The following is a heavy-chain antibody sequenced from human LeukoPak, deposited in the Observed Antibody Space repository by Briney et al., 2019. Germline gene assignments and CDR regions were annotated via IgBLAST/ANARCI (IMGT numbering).Heavy chain of an antibody. V-gene: IGHV1-2*06. CDR3: ARPFNSGSYYPTLRY. CDR2: INPNSGGT. D-gene: IGHD1-26*01. Sequence: ASVKVSCKASGYTFTGYYMHWVRQAPGQGLEWMGRINPNSGGTNYARKFQGRVTMTRDTSISTAYMELSRLRSDDTAVYYCARPFNSGSYYPTLRYWGQGTLVTVSS. CDR1: GYTFTGYY. J-gene: IGHJ4*02.